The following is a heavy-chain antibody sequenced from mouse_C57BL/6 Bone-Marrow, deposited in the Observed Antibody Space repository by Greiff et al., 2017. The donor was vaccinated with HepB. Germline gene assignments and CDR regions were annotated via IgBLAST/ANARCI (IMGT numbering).Heavy chain of an antibody. CDR1: GYTFTDYY. Sequence: EVQLQQSGPVLVKPGASVKMSCKASGYTFTDYYMNWVKQSHGKSLEWIGVINPYNGGTSYNQKFKGKATLTVYKSSSTAYMELNSLTSEDSAVYYCARRNWDYWYFDVWGTGTTVTVSS. CDR3: ARRNWDYWYFDV. V-gene: IGHV1-19*01. CDR2: INPYNGGT. J-gene: IGHJ1*03. D-gene: IGHD4-1*01.